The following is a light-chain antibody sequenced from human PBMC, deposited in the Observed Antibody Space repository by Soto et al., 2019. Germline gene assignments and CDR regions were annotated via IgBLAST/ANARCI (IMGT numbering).Light chain of an antibody. Sequence: QSALTQPASVSGSPGQSITISCTGTSSDVGGYNYVSWYQQHPGKAPKLMIYDVSNRPSGVSNRFSGSKSGNTASLTISGLQAEDEAYYYCSSYTSSSTLGEFGGGTKLTVL. J-gene: IGLJ2*01. CDR2: DVS. V-gene: IGLV2-14*01. CDR1: SSDVGGYNY. CDR3: SSYTSSSTLGE.